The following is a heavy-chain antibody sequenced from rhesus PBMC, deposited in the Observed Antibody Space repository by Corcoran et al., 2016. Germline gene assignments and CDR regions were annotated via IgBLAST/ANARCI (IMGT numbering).Heavy chain of an antibody. Sequence: QVQLQASGPGLLKPSETLSLTCAVSGGSISGGYGWGSIRQPPGKGLDAIGGIYRSSGNTYYKPSLKSRVTIATDTSKNQFSLKLSSVTAADTAVYYCARVVDYGSNPYYFDYWGQGVLVTVSS. CDR2: IYRSSGNT. D-gene: IGHD4-29*01. J-gene: IGHJ4*01. V-gene: IGHV4S7*01. CDR1: GGSISGGYG. CDR3: ARVVDYGSNPYYFDY.